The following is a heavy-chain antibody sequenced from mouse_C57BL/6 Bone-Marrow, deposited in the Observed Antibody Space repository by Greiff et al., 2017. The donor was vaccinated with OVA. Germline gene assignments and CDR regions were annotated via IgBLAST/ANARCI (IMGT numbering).Heavy chain of an antibody. CDR1: GFTFSDYY. CDR2: INYDGSST. V-gene: IGHV5-16*01. J-gene: IGHJ4*01. Sequence: EVQVVESEGGLVQPGSSMKLSCTASGFTFSDYYMAWVRQVPEKGLEWVANINYDGSSTYYLDSLKSRFIISRDNAKNILYLQMSSLKSEDTATYYCARVPLYAMDYWGQGTSVTVSS. CDR3: ARVPLYAMDY.